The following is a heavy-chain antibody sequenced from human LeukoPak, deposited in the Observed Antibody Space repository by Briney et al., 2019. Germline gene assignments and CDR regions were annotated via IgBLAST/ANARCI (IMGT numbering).Heavy chain of an antibody. Sequence: PGGSLRLSCAASGFSFSSYDGFTFSTYDMYWVRQAPGKGLEWLAFIRYDGNKKYYAASVTGRFTVSRDNSENTLYLQLNSLRAEDTAVYYCTSMTVASHFDYCGPGTLVTVSS. CDR1: GFSFSSYDGFTFSTYD. CDR2: IRYDGNKK. CDR3: TSMTVASHFDY. D-gene: IGHD6-19*01. J-gene: IGHJ4*02. V-gene: IGHV3-30*02.